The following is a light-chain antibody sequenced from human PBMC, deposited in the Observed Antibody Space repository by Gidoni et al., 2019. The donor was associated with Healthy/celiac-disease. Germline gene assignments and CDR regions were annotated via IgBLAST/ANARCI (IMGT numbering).Light chain of an antibody. J-gene: IGKJ4*01. CDR1: QSISSY. Sequence: DIQMTQSPSSLSASVGDRVTITCRASQSISSYVNWYQQKPGKAPKLLIYAACSLQSGVPSRCSGSGARADITLTISRLQPEDFANYYCQQGYRTPFTFGGGTKVEIK. V-gene: IGKV1-39*01. CDR2: AAC. CDR3: QQGYRTPFT.